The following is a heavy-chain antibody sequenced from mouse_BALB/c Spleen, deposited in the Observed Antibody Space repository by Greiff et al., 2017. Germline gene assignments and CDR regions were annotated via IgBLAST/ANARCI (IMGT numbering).Heavy chain of an antibody. CDR2: ISYSGST. Sequence: EVQLQQSGPGLVKPSQSLSLTCTVTGYSITSDYAWNWIRQFPGNKLEWMGYISYSGSTSYNPSLKSRISITRDTSKNQFFLQLNSVTTEDTATYYCARWLRRGYYFDYWGQGTTLTVSS. D-gene: IGHD2-2*01. J-gene: IGHJ2*01. CDR1: GYSITSDYA. V-gene: IGHV3-2*02. CDR3: ARWLRRGYYFDY.